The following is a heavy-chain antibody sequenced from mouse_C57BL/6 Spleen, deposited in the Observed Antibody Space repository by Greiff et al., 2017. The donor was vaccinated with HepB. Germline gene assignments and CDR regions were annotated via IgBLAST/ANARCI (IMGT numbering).Heavy chain of an antibody. V-gene: IGHV5-4*01. CDR1: GFTFSSYA. CDR3: ARGLSGSFAY. J-gene: IGHJ3*01. D-gene: IGHD6-2*01. Sequence: DVHLVESGGGLVKPGGSLKLSCAASGFTFSSYAMSWVRQTPEKRLEWVATISDGGSYTYYPDNVKGRFTISRDNAKNNLYLQMSHLKSEDTAMYYCARGLSGSFAYWGQGTLVTVSA. CDR2: ISDGGSYT.